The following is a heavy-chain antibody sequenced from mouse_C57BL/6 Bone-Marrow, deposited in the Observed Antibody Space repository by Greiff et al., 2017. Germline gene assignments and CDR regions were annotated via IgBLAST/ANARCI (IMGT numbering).Heavy chain of an antibody. CDR1: GYTFTSYW. CDR3: ARGYYGNSYNY. Sequence: QVQLKQSGAELVKPGASVKLSCKASGYTFTSYWMHWVKQRPGQGLEWIGMIHPNSGSTNYNEKFKSKATLTVDKSSSTAYMQLSSLTSEDSAVYDCARGYYGNSYNYWGQGTTLTVSS. V-gene: IGHV1-64*01. D-gene: IGHD1-1*01. CDR2: IHPNSGST. J-gene: IGHJ2*01.